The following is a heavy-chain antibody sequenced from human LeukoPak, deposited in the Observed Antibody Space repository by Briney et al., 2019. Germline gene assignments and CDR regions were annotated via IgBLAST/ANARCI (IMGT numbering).Heavy chain of an antibody. CDR2: ISSSSSYI. CDR1: GFSFSSYS. V-gene: IGHV3-21*04. J-gene: IGHJ3*02. D-gene: IGHD2-2*01. CDR3: ASLCSSTSCYHIGAFDI. Sequence: PGGSLRLSCAASGFSFSSYSVNWVRQAPGKGLEWVSSISSSSSYIYYADSVKGRFTISRDNAKNSLYLQMNSLRAEDTALYHCASLCSSTSCYHIGAFDIWGQGTMVTVSS.